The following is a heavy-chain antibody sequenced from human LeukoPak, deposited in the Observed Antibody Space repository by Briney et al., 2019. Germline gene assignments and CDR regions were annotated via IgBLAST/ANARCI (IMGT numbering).Heavy chain of an antibody. V-gene: IGHV4-34*01. Sequence: TSETLSLTCAVYGGSFSGYYWSWIRQPPGKGLEWIGEINHSGSTNYNPSLKSRVTISVDTSKNQFSLELSSVTAADTAVYYCAREIRYFDWLFQRHDAFDIWGQGTMVTVSS. D-gene: IGHD3-9*01. CDR3: AREIRYFDWLFQRHDAFDI. J-gene: IGHJ3*02. CDR2: INHSGST. CDR1: GGSFSGYY.